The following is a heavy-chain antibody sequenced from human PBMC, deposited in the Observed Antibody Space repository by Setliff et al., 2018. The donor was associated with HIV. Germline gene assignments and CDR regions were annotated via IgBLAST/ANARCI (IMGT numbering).Heavy chain of an antibody. V-gene: IGHV4-39*01. D-gene: IGHD3-3*01. CDR1: GGSMSSSGPGYY. CDR2: VYYRGRT. CDR3: ARSQPDTIFGVVTFDC. Sequence: SETLSLTCTVSGGSMSSSGPGYYWGWVRQTPGGGLEWIGSVYYRGRTYYNPSLKSRVTISVDTSKNQLSLRLTSMAAADTERYYCARSQPDTIFGVVTFDCWGQGKMVTVSS. J-gene: IGHJ4*02.